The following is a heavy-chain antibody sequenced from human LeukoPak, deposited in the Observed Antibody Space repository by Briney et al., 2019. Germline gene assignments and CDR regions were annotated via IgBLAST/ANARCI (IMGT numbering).Heavy chain of an antibody. D-gene: IGHD1-26*01. J-gene: IGHJ4*02. CDR2: IYPGDSDT. Sequence: GESLKISGKASGYSFTTFWIAWVRQMPGKGLEWMGIIYPGDSDTRYSPSFQGQVTISADKSISTAYLQWSTLKASDTAMYYCARPLQSGSFSGFDYWGQGTLVTVSS. CDR3: ARPLQSGSFSGFDY. CDR1: GYSFTTFW. V-gene: IGHV5-51*01.